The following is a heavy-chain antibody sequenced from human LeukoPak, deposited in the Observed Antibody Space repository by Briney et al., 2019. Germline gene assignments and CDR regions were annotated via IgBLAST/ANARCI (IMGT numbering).Heavy chain of an antibody. D-gene: IGHD3-10*01. CDR3: ASFSFGESTDY. Sequence: SETLSLTCTVSGGSISSYYWSWIRQPPGKGLEWIGYIYYSGSTNYNPSLKSRVTISVDTSKNQFSLKLSSVTAADTAVYYCASFSFGESTDYWGQGTLVTVSS. CDR2: IYYSGST. V-gene: IGHV4-59*08. CDR1: GGSISSYY. J-gene: IGHJ4*02.